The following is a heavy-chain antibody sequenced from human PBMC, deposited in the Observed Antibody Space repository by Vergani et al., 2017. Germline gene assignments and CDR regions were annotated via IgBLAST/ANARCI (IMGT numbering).Heavy chain of an antibody. CDR3: AKDLSTKSGGGWFDP. CDR2: ISWNSNSI. D-gene: IGHD3-10*01. Sequence: EVQLEESGGGLVLPGRSLRLSCVASGFTSAGFAMHWVRQAPGKGLEWVSGISWNSNSIGYADSVKGRFTISRDNAKNSLYLQMNSLRAEDTALYYCAKDLSTKSGGGWFDPWGQGTLVTVSS. V-gene: IGHV3-9*02. J-gene: IGHJ5*02. CDR1: GFTSAGFA.